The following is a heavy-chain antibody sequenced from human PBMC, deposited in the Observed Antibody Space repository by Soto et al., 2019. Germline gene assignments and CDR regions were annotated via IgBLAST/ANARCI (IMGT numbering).Heavy chain of an antibody. V-gene: IGHV4-59*01. Sequence: SETLSLTCVVSGGSISGYYWSWIRQPPGKGLEWIAYIYYSGSTDYNPSLRSRVTISVDMSKNQFSLKLSSVTAADTAVYYCARRYGGNFDDWGQGTLVTVSS. CDR2: IYYSGST. D-gene: IGHD1-26*01. CDR3: ARRYGGNFDD. CDR1: GGSISGYY. J-gene: IGHJ4*02.